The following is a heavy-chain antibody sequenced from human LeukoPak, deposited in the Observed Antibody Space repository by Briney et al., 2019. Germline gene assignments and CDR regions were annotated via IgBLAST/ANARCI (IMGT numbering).Heavy chain of an antibody. V-gene: IGHV3-33*01. D-gene: IGHD2-2*01. Sequence: PGRCLRLFCAVSGFTFSNQGMHWVRQAPGKGLEWRSFTRYDGSNKYYAESVKGRITITRDNSKNTVYLQKHSLRAEDAAVYSCARASGGYCRSTNCQFDYWGQGTLVTVSS. CDR1: GFTFSNQG. CDR3: ARASGGYCRSTNCQFDY. J-gene: IGHJ4*02. CDR2: TRYDGSNK.